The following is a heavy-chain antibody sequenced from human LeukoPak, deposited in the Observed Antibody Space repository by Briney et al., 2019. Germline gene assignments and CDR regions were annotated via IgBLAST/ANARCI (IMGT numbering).Heavy chain of an antibody. D-gene: IGHD4-17*01. CDR1: GFTFRNSM. Sequence: GGSVRHSCAASGFTFRNSMISWVRQSPGKGLEWVTAISGSGGSTYYADSVKGRFSISRDNSKNTVYLQMNSLRAEDTAIYYCAKGLLRGLDVWGQGTTVTVSS. J-gene: IGHJ6*02. CDR3: AKGLLRGLDV. V-gene: IGHV3-23*01. CDR2: ISGSGGST.